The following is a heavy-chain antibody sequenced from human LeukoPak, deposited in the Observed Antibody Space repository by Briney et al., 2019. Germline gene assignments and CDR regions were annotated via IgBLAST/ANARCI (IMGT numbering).Heavy chain of an antibody. D-gene: IGHD3/OR15-3a*01. Sequence: GGSVRLSCAASGFTFRNHAMHWVRQAPGKGLEYVSAINSNGDTTYYGNSVKGRFTISRDNSKTTLYLQMGSLRPADTAVYYCAREERGLAIDYWGQGDLVTVSS. CDR3: AREERGLAIDY. CDR1: GFTFRNHA. V-gene: IGHV3-64*01. CDR2: INSNGDTT. J-gene: IGHJ4*01.